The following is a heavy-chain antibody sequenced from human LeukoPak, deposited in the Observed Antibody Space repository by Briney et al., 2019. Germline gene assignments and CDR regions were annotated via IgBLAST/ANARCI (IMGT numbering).Heavy chain of an antibody. CDR1: GYIFTSHG. CDR2: INIYKGNT. CDR3: ARNSSGWYGYFDL. D-gene: IGHD6-25*01. V-gene: IGHV1-18*01. Sequence: GASVKVSCKASGYIFTSHGLSGVRQAPGQGLEWMGWINIYKGNTNYAQKFQGRVTMTTDTSTSTACMELRSLRSDDTAVYYCARNSSGWYGYFDLWGRGTLVTVSS. J-gene: IGHJ2*01.